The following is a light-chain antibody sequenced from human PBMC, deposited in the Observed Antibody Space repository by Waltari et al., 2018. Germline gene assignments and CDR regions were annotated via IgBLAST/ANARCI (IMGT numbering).Light chain of an antibody. Sequence: DIVMTQSPLSLPVTPGEPASISCSSSQSLLHINGYNYLDWYLQRPGQSPHLLIYLGSNRASGVPDRFSGSGSGTDFTLKISRVEAEDVGVYYCMQALQTPFTFGPGTKVDIK. CDR1: QSLLHINGYNY. V-gene: IGKV2-28*01. CDR2: LGS. J-gene: IGKJ3*01. CDR3: MQALQTPFT.